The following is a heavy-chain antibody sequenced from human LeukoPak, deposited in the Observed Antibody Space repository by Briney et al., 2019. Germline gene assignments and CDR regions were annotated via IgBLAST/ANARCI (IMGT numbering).Heavy chain of an antibody. V-gene: IGHV4-59*01. J-gene: IGHJ6*02. CDR1: GGSISSYY. CDR2: IYYSGST. CDR3: ARVGGDCSPRCYGMDV. D-gene: IGHD2-21*02. Sequence: SETLSLTCTVSGGSISSYYWSWIRQPPGKGLEWIGDIYYSGSTNYNPSPKSRVTISVDTSKNQFSLKLSSVTAADTAVYYCARVGGDCSPRCYGMDVWGQGTTVSVPS.